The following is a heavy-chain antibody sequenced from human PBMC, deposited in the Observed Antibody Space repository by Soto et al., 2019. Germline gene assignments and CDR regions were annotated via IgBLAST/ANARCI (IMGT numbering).Heavy chain of an antibody. V-gene: IGHV1-8*01. CDR1: GYTFTSYD. J-gene: IGHJ6*03. CDR2: MNPNSGNT. CDR3: AGGEKRYSGCDWRRQRGYYYYYMDV. Sequence: QVQLVQSGAEVKKPGASVKVSCKASGYTFTSYDINWVRQATGQGLEWMGWMNPNSGNTGYAKKFQGRVTMTRNTSISTAYMELSSLRSEDTAVYYCAGGEKRYSGCDWRRQRGYYYYYMDVWGKGTTVTVSS. D-gene: IGHD5-12*01.